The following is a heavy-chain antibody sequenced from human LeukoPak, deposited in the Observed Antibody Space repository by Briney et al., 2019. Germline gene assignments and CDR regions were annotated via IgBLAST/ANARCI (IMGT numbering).Heavy chain of an antibody. CDR2: IWYDGSNK. CDR1: GFTFSSYG. V-gene: IGHV3-33*01. J-gene: IGHJ4*02. Sequence: GGSLSLSCAASGFTFSSYGMHWVRQAPGKGLEGVAVIWYDGSNKYYADSVKGRFTISRDNSKNTLYLQMNSLRAEDTAVYYCARDGLWSGDYPLLNWGQGTLVTVSS. CDR3: ARDGLWSGDYPLLN. D-gene: IGHD3-3*01.